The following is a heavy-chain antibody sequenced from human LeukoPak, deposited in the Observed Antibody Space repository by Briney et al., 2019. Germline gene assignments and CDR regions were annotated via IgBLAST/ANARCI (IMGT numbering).Heavy chain of an antibody. CDR3: AKDRMGIVVVVAATTPRFHGY. J-gene: IGHJ4*02. CDR2: ISGSGGST. V-gene: IGHV3-23*01. CDR1: GFTFSSYA. Sequence: PGGSLRLSCAASGFTFSSYAMSWVRQAPGKGLEWVSAISGSGGSTYYADSVKGRFTISRDNSKNRLYLQMNSLRAEDTAVYYCAKDRMGIVVVVAATTPRFHGYWGQGTLVTVSS. D-gene: IGHD2-15*01.